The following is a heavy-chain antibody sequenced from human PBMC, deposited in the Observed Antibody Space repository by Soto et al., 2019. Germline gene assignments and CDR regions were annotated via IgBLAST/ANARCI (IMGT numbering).Heavy chain of an antibody. CDR2: FTSGGST. V-gene: IGHV3-23*01. CDR1: GFTVGSYA. Sequence: HPGGSLRLSCAASGFTVGSYAMTWVRQAPGKGPEWVSTFTSGGSTYYRDTVKGRFTISRDNSKNTLYLQMNSLRAEDTAVYYCARTDKYNSQSSGWANRFDYWGQGTLVTVSS. CDR3: ARTDKYNSQSSGWANRFDY. J-gene: IGHJ4*02. D-gene: IGHD6-19*01.